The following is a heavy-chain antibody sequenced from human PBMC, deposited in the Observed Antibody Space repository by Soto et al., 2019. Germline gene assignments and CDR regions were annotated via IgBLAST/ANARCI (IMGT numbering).Heavy chain of an antibody. CDR3: ARAPRGYYDSSGYYYGSGEYFQH. CDR2: INHSGST. V-gene: IGHV4-34*01. Sequence: SETLSLTCAVYCGSFSGYYWSWIRQPPGKGLEWIGEINHSGSTNYNPSLKSRVTISVDTSKNQFSLKLSSVTAADTAVYYCARAPRGYYDSSGYYYGSGEYFQHWGQGTLVTVSP. J-gene: IGHJ1*01. D-gene: IGHD3-22*01. CDR1: CGSFSGYY.